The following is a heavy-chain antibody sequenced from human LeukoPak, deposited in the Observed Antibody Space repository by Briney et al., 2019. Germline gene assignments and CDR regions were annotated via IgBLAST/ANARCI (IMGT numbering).Heavy chain of an antibody. CDR2: MPYDGGDK. Sequence: GGSLRLSCVGSGFSFSNSSMHWVRQAPGKGLEWVAFMPYDGGDKYYADSVKGRLTISRDNSKNTLYLQMNSLRAEDTAVYYCAKDRRLSGWYFDTWGQGTLVTVSS. J-gene: IGHJ4*02. CDR3: AKDRRLSGWYFDT. V-gene: IGHV3-30*02. D-gene: IGHD6-19*01. CDR1: GFSFSNSS.